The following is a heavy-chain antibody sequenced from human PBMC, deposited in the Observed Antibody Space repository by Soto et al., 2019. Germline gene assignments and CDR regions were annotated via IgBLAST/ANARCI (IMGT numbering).Heavy chain of an antibody. CDR1: GGSISSYY. CDR3: AKGGYCSSTSCNGPGYYYYMDV. D-gene: IGHD2-2*01. Sequence: QVQLQESGPGLVKPSETLSLTCTVSGGSISSYYWSWIRQPPGKGLEWIGYIYYSGSTNYNPSLKSRVPISVDTSKNQFCLKLSSGTAADTGVYYCAKGGYCSSTSCNGPGYYYYMDVWGKGTTVTVSS. J-gene: IGHJ6*03. V-gene: IGHV4-59*08. CDR2: IYYSGST.